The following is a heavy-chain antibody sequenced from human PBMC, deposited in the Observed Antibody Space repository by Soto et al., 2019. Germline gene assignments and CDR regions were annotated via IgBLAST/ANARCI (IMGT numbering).Heavy chain of an antibody. J-gene: IGHJ4*02. V-gene: IGHV4-30-4*01. CDR1: GGSISSGDYY. Sequence: PSETLSLTCTVSGGSISSGDYYWSWIRQPPGKGLEWIGYIYYSGSTYYNPSLKSRVTISVDTSKNQFSLKLSSVTAADTAVYYCAREVASFRTLFYFDYWGQGSLVTVPS. CDR3: AREVASFRTLFYFDY. D-gene: IGHD2-15*01. CDR2: IYYSGST.